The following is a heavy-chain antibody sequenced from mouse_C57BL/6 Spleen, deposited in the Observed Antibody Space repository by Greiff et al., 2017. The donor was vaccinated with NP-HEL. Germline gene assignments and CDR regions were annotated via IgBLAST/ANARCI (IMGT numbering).Heavy chain of an antibody. J-gene: IGHJ2*01. D-gene: IGHD4-1*02. CDR1: GYTFTSYW. V-gene: IGHV1-69*01. CDR3: ARSPNWDEEGGLGY. Sequence: QVQLQQPGAELVMPGASVKLSCKASGYTFTSYWMHWVKQRPGQGLEWIGEIDPSDSYTNYNQKFKGKSTLTVDKSSSTAYMQLSSLTSEDSAVYYCARSPNWDEEGGLGYWGQGTTLTVSS. CDR2: IDPSDSYT.